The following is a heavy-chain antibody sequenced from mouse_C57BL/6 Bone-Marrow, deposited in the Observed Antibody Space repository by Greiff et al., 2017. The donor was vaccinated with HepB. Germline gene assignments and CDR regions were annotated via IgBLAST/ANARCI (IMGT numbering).Heavy chain of an antibody. Sequence: VQLQQSVPELVKPGASVKISCKASGYTFTDYYMNWVKQSHGKSLEWIGDINPNNGGTSYNQKFKGKATLTVDKSSSTAYMELRSLTSEDSAVYYCARYDYDEVDYWGQGTTLTVSS. V-gene: IGHV1-26*01. CDR1: GYTFTDYY. D-gene: IGHD2-4*01. J-gene: IGHJ2*01. CDR3: ARYDYDEVDY. CDR2: INPNNGGT.